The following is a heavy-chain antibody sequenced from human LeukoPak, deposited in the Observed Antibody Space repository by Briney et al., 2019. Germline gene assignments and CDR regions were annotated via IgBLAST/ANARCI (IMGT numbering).Heavy chain of an antibody. D-gene: IGHD3-10*02. CDR1: GFTFSSYW. Sequence: GGSLRLSCAASGFTFSSYWMNWVRQAPGKGLEWVANIKQDGSGKYYVDSVKGRFTISRDNAKNSLYLQMNSLRAEDTAVYYCAELGVTMIGGVWGKGTTVTISS. V-gene: IGHV3-7*01. CDR3: AELGVTMIGGV. J-gene: IGHJ6*04. CDR2: IKQDGSGK.